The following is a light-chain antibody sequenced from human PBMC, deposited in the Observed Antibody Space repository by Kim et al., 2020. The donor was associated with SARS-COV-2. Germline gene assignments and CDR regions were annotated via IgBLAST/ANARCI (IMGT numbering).Light chain of an antibody. Sequence: IVMTQSLSTLSVSPGERATLSCRASQSVSSNLAWYQQKPGQAPRLLIYGASTRATGIPARFSGCGSGTEFTLTISSLQSEDFAVYYCQQYNNWPPDAFRQGTRPEIK. CDR1: QSVSSN. V-gene: IGKV3-15*01. J-gene: IGKJ5*01. CDR3: QQYNNWPPDA. CDR2: GAS.